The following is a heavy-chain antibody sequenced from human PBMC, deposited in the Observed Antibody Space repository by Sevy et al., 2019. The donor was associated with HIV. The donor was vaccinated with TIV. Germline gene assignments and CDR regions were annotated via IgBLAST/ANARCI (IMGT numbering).Heavy chain of an antibody. CDR1: GFTFSNYG. CDR2: IKQDGSVK. V-gene: IGHV3-7*01. J-gene: IGHJ4*02. D-gene: IGHD6-13*01. Sequence: GGSLRLSCAASGFTFSNYGVHWVRQAPGKGLEWVANIKQDGSVKYYVDSVKGRFTISRDNARNLLYLQMNSLRAEDTALYYCVRAIAADGSFWGQGTLVTVSS. CDR3: VRAIAADGSF.